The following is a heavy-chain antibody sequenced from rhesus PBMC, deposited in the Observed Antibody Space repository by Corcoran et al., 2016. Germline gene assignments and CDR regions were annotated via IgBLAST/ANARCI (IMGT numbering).Heavy chain of an antibody. CDR3: ASGSNYRD. J-gene: IGHJ4*01. Sequence: QVQLQESGPGLVKPSETLSLTCAVSGGPFSSYWLSWLLTPPGKGLEWIGEIIGNSGSTNYNPSLKSRVTIAKDASKNQFSLKLSSGTAAETAVYYWASGSNYRDWGQGVLVTVSS. D-gene: IGHD4-23*01. V-gene: IGHV4-80*01. CDR1: GGPFSSYW. CDR2: IIGNSGST.